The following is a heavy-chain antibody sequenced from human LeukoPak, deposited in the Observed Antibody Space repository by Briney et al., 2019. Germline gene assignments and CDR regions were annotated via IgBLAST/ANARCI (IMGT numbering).Heavy chain of an antibody. V-gene: IGHV3-30*02. CDR1: GFTFSSYG. CDR2: IRYDGSNK. Sequence: GGSLRLSCAASGFTFSSYGMHWVRQAPGKGLEWVSFIRYDGSNKYYADSVKGRFTISRDNSKNTLYLQMNSLRTEDAAVYYCAKEGRRYFDYWGQGNLVTVPT. CDR3: AKEGRRYFDY. J-gene: IGHJ4*02.